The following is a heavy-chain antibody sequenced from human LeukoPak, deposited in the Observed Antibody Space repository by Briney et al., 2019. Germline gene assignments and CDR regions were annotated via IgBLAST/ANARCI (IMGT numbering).Heavy chain of an antibody. Sequence: GGSLRLSCAGSGFTFRSTWMNWVRQAPGKGLEWVGRIKSEIDGGTRDYAAPVKGRFTVSRDGSKSTLYLQMNSLKTEDTAVYYCSTGGDMMIAGTRAFDIWGQGTMVTVSS. D-gene: IGHD6-13*01. CDR1: GFTFRSTW. J-gene: IGHJ3*02. V-gene: IGHV3-15*05. CDR3: STGGDMMIAGTRAFDI. CDR2: IKSEIDGGTR.